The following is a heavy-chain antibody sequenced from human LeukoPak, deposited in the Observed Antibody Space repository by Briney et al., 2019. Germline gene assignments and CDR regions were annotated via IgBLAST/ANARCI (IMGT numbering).Heavy chain of an antibody. V-gene: IGHV6-1*01. Sequence: SQTLSLTCAISGDSVSSNSAAWNWIRQSPSRGLEWLGRTYYRSKWYNDYAVSVKSRITINPDTSKNQFSLQLNSVTPEDTAVYYCARVAIVVVVAATPGYYYYGMDVWGQGTTVTVPS. D-gene: IGHD2-15*01. CDR2: TYYRSKWYN. J-gene: IGHJ6*02. CDR3: ARVAIVVVVAATPGYYYYGMDV. CDR1: GDSVSSNSAA.